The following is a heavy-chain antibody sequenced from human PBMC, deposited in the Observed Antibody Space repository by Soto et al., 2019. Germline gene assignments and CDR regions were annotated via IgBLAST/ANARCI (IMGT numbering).Heavy chain of an antibody. CDR2: ISAYNGNT. CDR3: ARDRYDFWSGPPAWFDP. D-gene: IGHD3-3*01. CDR1: GYTFTSYG. J-gene: IGHJ5*02. Sequence: ASVKVSCKASGYTFTSYGISWVRQAPGQGLEWMGWISAYNGNTNYAQKLQGRVTMTTDTSTSTAYMELRSLRSDDTAVYYCARDRYDFWSGPPAWFDPWGQGTLVTVS. V-gene: IGHV1-18*01.